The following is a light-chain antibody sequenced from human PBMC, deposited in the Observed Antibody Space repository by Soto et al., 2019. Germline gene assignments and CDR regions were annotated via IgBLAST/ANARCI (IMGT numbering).Light chain of an antibody. Sequence: DIQMTQSPSSLSASVEDRVIITCRASQSISNHLNWYQQKPGEAPQLLIFSGCSLQSGVPSRFSGSRSGPDFTLTISSLQPEDFATEYCLQDYNNPWTFGQGTKVDIK. CDR3: LQDYNNPWT. CDR2: SGC. CDR1: QSISNH. V-gene: IGKV1-39*01. J-gene: IGKJ1*01.